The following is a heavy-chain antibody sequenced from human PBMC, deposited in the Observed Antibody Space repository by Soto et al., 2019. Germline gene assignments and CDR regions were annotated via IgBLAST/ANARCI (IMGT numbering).Heavy chain of an antibody. Sequence: GESLKISCKGSGYGFTNYWVAWVRQMPGKGLEWMGIVYPDDSDTRYSPSFQGQVTISVDMSITTTYLQWSSLRASDTAMYYCARAGGGWYYYYGMDVWGQGTTVTVSS. CDR3: ARAGGGWYYYYGMDV. V-gene: IGHV5-51*01. D-gene: IGHD2-15*01. CDR2: VYPDDSDT. J-gene: IGHJ6*02. CDR1: GYGFTNYW.